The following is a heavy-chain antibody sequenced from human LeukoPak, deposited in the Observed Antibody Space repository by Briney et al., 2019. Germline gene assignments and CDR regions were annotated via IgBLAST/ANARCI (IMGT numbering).Heavy chain of an antibody. V-gene: IGHV3-30*04. J-gene: IGHJ3*02. CDR1: GFTFSSYA. D-gene: IGHD3-22*01. CDR3: ARDEDYYDSSGYQGDAFDI. CDR2: ISYDGSNK. Sequence: GGSLRLSCAASGFTFSSYAMHWVRQAPGKGLEWVAVISYDGSNKYYADSVKGRFTISRDNAKNTLYLRMNSLRAEDTAVYYCARDEDYYDSSGYQGDAFDIWGQGTMVTVSS.